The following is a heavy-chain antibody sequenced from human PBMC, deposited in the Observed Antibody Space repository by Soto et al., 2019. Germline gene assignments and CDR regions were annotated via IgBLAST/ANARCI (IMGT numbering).Heavy chain of an antibody. CDR3: TTLFKYYDSRGYAEYYFDH. CDR1: GGTISSGGYF. V-gene: IGHV4-31*03. D-gene: IGHD3-22*01. CDR2: IAGSGRT. J-gene: IGHJ4*02. Sequence: QVQLQESGPGLVKPSQTLSLTCTVSGGTISSGGYFWSWIRQQPGKGLEWIGYIAGSGRTYYNPSLKSRLTMSLDTYKKQFYLKLSSVTAADTAVYYCTTLFKYYDSRGYAEYYFDHWGQGTLVTVSS.